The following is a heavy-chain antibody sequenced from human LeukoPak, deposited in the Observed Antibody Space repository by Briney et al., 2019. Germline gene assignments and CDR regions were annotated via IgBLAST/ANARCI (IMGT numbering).Heavy chain of an antibody. V-gene: IGHV3-48*01. CDR1: GFPFSSYR. CDR3: ARDLEGSGSFYRPSYDY. CDR2: ISSSRTT. Sequence: GGSLRLSCAASGFPFSSYRMNWVRQAPGEGLEWVSDISSSRTTSYADSVKGRFTISRDNAKNSLYLQMNSLRAEDTAVYYCARDLEGSGSFYRPSYDYWGQGTLVTVSS. D-gene: IGHD3-10*01. J-gene: IGHJ4*02.